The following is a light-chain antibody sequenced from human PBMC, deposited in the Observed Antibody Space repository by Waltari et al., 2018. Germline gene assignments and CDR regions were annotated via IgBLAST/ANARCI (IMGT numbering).Light chain of an antibody. Sequence: DIQMTQSPSSLSASLGERVTLTCRANQTICSYLNWYQQKPGKAPKFLNHAASNMRSGVPSRFSGSRSGKEFKLNNSSLEPEDFATYYWQQTVSTQTTVGQGTRLELK. CDR2: AAS. J-gene: IGKJ5*01. V-gene: IGKV1-39*01. CDR1: QTICSY. CDR3: QQTVSTQTT.